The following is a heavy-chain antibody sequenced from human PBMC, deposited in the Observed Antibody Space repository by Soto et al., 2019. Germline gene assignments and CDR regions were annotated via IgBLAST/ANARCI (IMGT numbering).Heavy chain of an antibody. CDR3: ARGGDSSGSWPRY. CDR1: GFTFSSYS. CDR2: VSSSSSYI. J-gene: IGHJ4*02. D-gene: IGHD3-22*01. Sequence: GVSLRLSCAASGFTFSSYSMNWVRQAPGKGLEWVSSVSSSSSYIYYADSLKGRFTISRDNAKNSLYLQMNSLRVEDTAVYYCARGGDSSGSWPRYWGQGTLVTVPQ. V-gene: IGHV3-21*01.